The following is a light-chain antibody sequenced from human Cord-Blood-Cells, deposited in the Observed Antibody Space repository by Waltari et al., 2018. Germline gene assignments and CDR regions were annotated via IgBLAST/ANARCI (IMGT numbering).Light chain of an antibody. CDR2: KTS. Sequence: DIQMTQSPSTLSASVGDRVTIPCRASQSISSWLAWYQQKPGKAPKLLVYKTSSLESGVPAKFSRRGSGTECTLTISSLQLDDFATYYCQQYNSYPYTFGHGTKLEIK. CDR1: QSISSW. CDR3: QQYNSYPYT. V-gene: IGKV1-5*03. J-gene: IGKJ2*01.